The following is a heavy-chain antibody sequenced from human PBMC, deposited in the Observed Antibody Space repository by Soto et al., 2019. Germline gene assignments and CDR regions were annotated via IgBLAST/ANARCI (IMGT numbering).Heavy chain of an antibody. Sequence: GGSLSLSCVASGFTFSSYGMHWVRQAPGKGLEWVAVISYDGSNKYYADSVKGRFTISRDNSKNTLYLQMNSLRAEDTAVYYCAKDVERREYYGSASYYGPGGMDVWGQGTTVTVSS. CDR2: ISYDGSNK. V-gene: IGHV3-30*18. CDR3: AKDVERREYYGSASYYGPGGMDV. J-gene: IGHJ6*02. D-gene: IGHD3-10*01. CDR1: GFTFSSYG.